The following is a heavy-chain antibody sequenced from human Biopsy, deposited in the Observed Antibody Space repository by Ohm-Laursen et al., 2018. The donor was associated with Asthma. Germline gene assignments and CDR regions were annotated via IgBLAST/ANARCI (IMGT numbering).Heavy chain of an antibody. CDR3: VRGSSSWHHGPFHYYYGLDV. CDR1: SGSGGYMRSGNYY. Sequence: SETLSLTCSLSSGSGGYMRSGNYYWGWIRQPPGKGLEWIGSIYYSGTTYYNPSLESRVTVSADTKKNQFSLNLPSVTAADTAVYYCVRGSSSWHHGPFHYYYGLDVWGQGTTATVSS. D-gene: IGHD6-13*01. CDR2: IYYSGTT. J-gene: IGHJ6*02. V-gene: IGHV4-39*01.